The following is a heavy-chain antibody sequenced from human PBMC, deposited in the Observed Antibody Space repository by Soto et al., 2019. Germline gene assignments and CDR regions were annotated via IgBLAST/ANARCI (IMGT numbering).Heavy chain of an antibody. V-gene: IGHV3-53*01. CDR3: ATHPGGGGY. D-gene: IGHD3-10*01. J-gene: IGHJ4*02. CDR1: GFTVSNNY. Sequence: EVQLVESGGGLIQPGGSLRLSCAVSGFTVSNNYMSWVRQAPGKGLEGVSVIYSGGYTAYGDSVRGRFTISRDNSKNTLIPQRKSRRAAGRAVYSWATHPGGGGYWGQGTLVTVSS. CDR2: IYSGGYT.